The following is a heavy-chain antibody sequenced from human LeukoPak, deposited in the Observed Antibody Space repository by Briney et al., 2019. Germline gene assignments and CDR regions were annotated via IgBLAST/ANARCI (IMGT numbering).Heavy chain of an antibody. J-gene: IGHJ5*02. V-gene: IGHV1-69*13. CDR1: GGTFSSYA. D-gene: IGHD3-22*01. Sequence: GASVKVSCKASGGTFSSYATSWVRQAPGQGLEWMGGIIPIFGTANYAQKFQGRVTITADESTSTAYMELSSLRSEDTAVYYCAIEFSSGYFNWFDPWGQGTLLTVSS. CDR2: IIPIFGTA. CDR3: AIEFSSGYFNWFDP.